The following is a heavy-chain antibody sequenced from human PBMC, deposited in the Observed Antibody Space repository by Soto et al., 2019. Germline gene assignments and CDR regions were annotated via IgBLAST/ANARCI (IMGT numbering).Heavy chain of an antibody. V-gene: IGHV4-34*01. J-gene: IGHJ1*01. CDR1: GGSFSGYY. CDR2: INHSGST. D-gene: IGHD2-15*01. Sequence: QVQLQQWGAGLLKPSETLSLTCAVYGGSFSGYYWSWIRQPPGKGLEWIGEINHSGSTDYNPSLKSRVTISVDTSKNQFSLKLRSVTAADTAVYYCARKGYCSGGSCYQHWGHASLVTVSS. CDR3: ARKGYCSGGSCYQH.